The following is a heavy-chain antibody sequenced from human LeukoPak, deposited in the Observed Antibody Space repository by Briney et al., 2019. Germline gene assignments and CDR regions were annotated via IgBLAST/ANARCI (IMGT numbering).Heavy chain of an antibody. Sequence: SVKVSCKASGGTFSNNAINWVRQAPGQGFEWMGRIIPILDLTNYAEKFQDRVTITADKSTNTAYMELSSLRSEGTAVYYCAGDRTGQYFDFWGQGTLLTVSS. CDR2: IIPILDLT. J-gene: IGHJ4*02. D-gene: IGHD3/OR15-3a*01. CDR3: AGDRTGQYFDF. V-gene: IGHV1-69*04. CDR1: GGTFSNNA.